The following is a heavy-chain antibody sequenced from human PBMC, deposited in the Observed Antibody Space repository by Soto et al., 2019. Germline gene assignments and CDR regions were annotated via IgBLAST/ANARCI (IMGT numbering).Heavy chain of an antibody. V-gene: IGHV3-33*01. D-gene: IGHD6-13*01. CDR1: GFTFSSYG. J-gene: IGHJ5*02. CDR3: ARDPSPGLYSSPPWFDP. CDR2: IWYDGSNK. Sequence: GGSLRLSCAASGFTFSSYGMHWVRQAPGKGLEWVAVIWYDGSNKYYADSVKGRFTISRDNSKNTLYLQMNSLRAEDTAVYYCARDPSPGLYSSPPWFDPWGQGTLVTVSS.